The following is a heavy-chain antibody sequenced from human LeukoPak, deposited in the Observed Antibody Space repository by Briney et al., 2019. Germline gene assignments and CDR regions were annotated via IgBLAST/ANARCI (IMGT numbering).Heavy chain of an antibody. D-gene: IGHD3-22*01. CDR2: IYYSGST. CDR3: ASSGYPEDAFDI. Sequence: PSETLSLTCTVSGGSICSHYWSWIRQPPGKGLEWIGYIYYSGSTNYNPSLKSRITISVDTSKNQFSLKLSSVTAADTAVYYCASSGYPEDAFDIWGQGTMVTVSS. V-gene: IGHV4-59*11. J-gene: IGHJ3*02. CDR1: GGSICSHY.